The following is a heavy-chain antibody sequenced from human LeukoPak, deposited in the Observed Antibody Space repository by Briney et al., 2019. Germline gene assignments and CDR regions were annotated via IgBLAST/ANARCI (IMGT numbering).Heavy chain of an antibody. CDR1: GYSLSSGYY. J-gene: IGHJ3*02. CDR3: ARQAAYDAFDI. D-gene: IGHD2-15*01. V-gene: IGHV4-38-2*01. CDR2: IYHSGST. Sequence: SETLSLTRAVSGYSLSSGYYWGWIRQPPGKGLEWIGSIYHSGSTYYNTSLKSRVTISVDTSKNQFSLKLSSVTAADTAVYYCARQAAYDAFDIWGQGTMVTVSS.